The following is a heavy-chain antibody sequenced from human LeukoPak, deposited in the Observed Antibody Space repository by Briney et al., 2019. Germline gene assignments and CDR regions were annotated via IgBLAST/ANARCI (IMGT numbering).Heavy chain of an antibody. V-gene: IGHV1-18*01. CDR3: ARGGYYYDSSGYYYGFFDY. Sequence: ASVKVSCKASGYTFTSYGISWVRRAPGQGLEWMGWISAYNGNTNYAQKLQGRVTMTTDTSTSTAYMELRSLRSDDTAVYYCARGGYYYDSSGYYYGFFDYWGQGTLVTVSS. D-gene: IGHD3-22*01. J-gene: IGHJ4*02. CDR1: GYTFTSYG. CDR2: ISAYNGNT.